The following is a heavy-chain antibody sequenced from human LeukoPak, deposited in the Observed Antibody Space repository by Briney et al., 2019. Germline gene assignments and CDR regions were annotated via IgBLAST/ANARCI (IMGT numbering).Heavy chain of an antibody. CDR1: VFTFSSYG. J-gene: IGHJ4*02. CDR3: ARDRLWFGKTFDY. CDR2: ISSSSSTI. D-gene: IGHD3-10*01. Sequence: GGSLRLACAASVFTFSSYGMTWVRQAPGKGLEWVSYISSSSSTIYYADSVKGRFTISRDNAKNSLYLQMNSLRAEDTAVYYCARDRLWFGKTFDYWGQGTLVTVSS. V-gene: IGHV3-48*01.